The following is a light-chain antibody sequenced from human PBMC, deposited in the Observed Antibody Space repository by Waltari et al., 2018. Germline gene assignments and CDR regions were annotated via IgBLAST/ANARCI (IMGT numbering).Light chain of an antibody. J-gene: IGLJ3*02. Sequence: QSALTPPRSVSESPGQSVTISCTGTNYDVGYYNYVSWYQHHPGKAPKLMIYDVTKRPSGVPDRFSGSKYGNTASLTISGLQAEDEADYYCSSYSGTYTLLFGGGTKLTVL. CDR2: DVT. CDR3: SSYSGTYTLL. V-gene: IGLV2-11*01. CDR1: NYDVGYYNY.